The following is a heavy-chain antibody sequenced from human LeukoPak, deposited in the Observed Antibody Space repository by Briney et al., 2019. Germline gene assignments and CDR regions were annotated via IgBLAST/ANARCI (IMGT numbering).Heavy chain of an antibody. CDR3: ARGRDGNTASDAFDI. V-gene: IGHV1-46*01. CDR1: GYTFTSYY. J-gene: IGHJ3*02. CDR2: INPSGGST. D-gene: IGHD5-18*01. Sequence: GASVKVSYKASGYTFTSYYMHWVRQAPGQGLEWMGIINPSGGSTSYAQKFQGRVTMTRDTSTSTVYMELSSLRSEDTAVYYCARGRDGNTASDAFDIWGQGTMVTVSS.